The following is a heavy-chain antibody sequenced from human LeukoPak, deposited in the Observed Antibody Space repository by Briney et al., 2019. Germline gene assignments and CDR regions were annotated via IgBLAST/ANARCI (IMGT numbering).Heavy chain of an antibody. V-gene: IGHV4-39*07. CDR1: GGSISSSSYY. J-gene: IGHJ4*02. CDR2: IYYSGGT. Sequence: SETLSLTCTVSGGSISSSSYYWGWIRQPPGKGLEWIGTIYYSGGTYHNPSLKSRVTISVDTSKNQFSLKLSSVTAADTAVYYCARGRIAAAGKAYFDYWGQGTLVTVSS. D-gene: IGHD6-13*01. CDR3: ARGRIAAAGKAYFDY.